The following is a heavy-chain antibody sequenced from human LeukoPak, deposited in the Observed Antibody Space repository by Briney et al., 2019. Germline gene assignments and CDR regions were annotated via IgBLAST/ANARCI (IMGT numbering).Heavy chain of an antibody. CDR2: ISAYNGNT. V-gene: IGHV1-18*01. CDR1: GYTFTGYG. CDR3: ARGPSYYDFWSGYYTHNDYYYYGMDV. J-gene: IGHJ6*02. D-gene: IGHD3-3*01. Sequence: ASVKVSCKASGYTFTGYGISWVRQAPGQGLEWMGWISAYNGNTNYAQKLQGRVTMTTDTSTSTAYMELRSLRSDDTAVYYCARGPSYYDFWSGYYTHNDYYYYGMDVWGQGTTVTVSS.